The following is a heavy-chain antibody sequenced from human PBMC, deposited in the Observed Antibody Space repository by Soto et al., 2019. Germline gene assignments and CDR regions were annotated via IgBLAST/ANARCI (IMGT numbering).Heavy chain of an antibody. CDR1: GGTFSSYA. CDR2: IIPIFGTA. V-gene: IGHV1-69*13. CDR3: ARSGSFCGGDCYRRLDTYYYYGMDV. J-gene: IGHJ6*02. Sequence: SVKVSCKASGGTFSSYAISWVRQAPGQGLEWMGGIIPIFGTANYAQKFQGRVTITADESTSTAYMELSSLRSEDTAVYYCARSGSFCGGDCYRRLDTYYYYGMDVWGQGTTVT. D-gene: IGHD2-21*02.